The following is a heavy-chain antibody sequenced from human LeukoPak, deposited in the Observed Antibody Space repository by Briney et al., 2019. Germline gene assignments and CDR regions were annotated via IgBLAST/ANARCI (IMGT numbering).Heavy chain of an antibody. CDR3: ARARRADRLAFSWFDP. CDR1: GYTFTGYY. CDR2: INPNSGGT. D-gene: IGHD3-22*01. J-gene: IGHJ5*02. Sequence: ASVKVSCKASGYTFTGYYMHWVRQAPGQGLEWMGWINPNSGGTNYAQKFQGRVTMTRDTSISTAYMELSRLRSDDTAVYYCARARRADRLAFSWFDPWGQGTLVTVSS. V-gene: IGHV1-2*02.